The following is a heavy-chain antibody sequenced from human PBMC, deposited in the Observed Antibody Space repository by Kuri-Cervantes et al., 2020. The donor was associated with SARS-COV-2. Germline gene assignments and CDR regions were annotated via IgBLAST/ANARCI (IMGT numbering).Heavy chain of an antibody. Sequence: SLKISCAASGFTFDDYAMHWVRQAPGKGLEWVSGISWNSGSIGYADSVKGRFTISRDNAKNSLYLQMNSLRAEDMALYYCAKERGYSSGLDYWGQGTLVTVSS. J-gene: IGHJ4*02. CDR1: GFTFDDYA. CDR3: AKERGYSSGLDY. V-gene: IGHV3-9*03. D-gene: IGHD6-19*01. CDR2: ISWNSGSI.